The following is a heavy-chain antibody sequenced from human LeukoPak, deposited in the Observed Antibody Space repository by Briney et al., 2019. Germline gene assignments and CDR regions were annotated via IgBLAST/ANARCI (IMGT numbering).Heavy chain of an antibody. Sequence: GGSMRLSCAASGFSFNNYGLIWVRQAPGKGLEWVAAISNDGGGTMYGGFVEGRFTISRDNSKNTLFLQMNSLRAEDTALYYCAKGSTGYFADLWGQGTLVTVSS. CDR3: AKGSTGYFADL. D-gene: IGHD2-8*02. CDR2: ISNDGGGT. V-gene: IGHV3-23*01. J-gene: IGHJ5*02. CDR1: GFSFNNYG.